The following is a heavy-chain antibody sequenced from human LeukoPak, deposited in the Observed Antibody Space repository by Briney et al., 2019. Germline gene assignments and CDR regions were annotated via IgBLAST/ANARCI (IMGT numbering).Heavy chain of an antibody. D-gene: IGHD6-13*01. J-gene: IGHJ5*02. V-gene: IGHV1-18*01. CDR1: GYTFSSYG. CDR2: ISAYNGNT. Sequence: ASVKVSCKASGYTFSSYGISWVRQAPGQGLEWMGWISAYNGNTNYAQKLQGRVTMTTDTSTSTAYMELRSLKSDDTAVYYCARGDPAYSSSWLGGRSWFDPWGQGTLVTVSS. CDR3: ARGDPAYSSSWLGGRSWFDP.